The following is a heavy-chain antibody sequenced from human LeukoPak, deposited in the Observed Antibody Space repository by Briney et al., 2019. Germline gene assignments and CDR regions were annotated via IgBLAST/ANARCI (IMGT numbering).Heavy chain of an antibody. CDR1: GYSFTSYW. CDR3: ARLLLDSSDGMDV. D-gene: IGHD3-22*01. J-gene: IGHJ6*02. V-gene: IGHV5-10-1*01. Sequence: GSLRISCKGSGYSFTSYWISWVRQMPGKGLEWMGRIEPSDSYANYSPSFQGHVTFSADKSISTACLQWSSLKASDTAMYYCARLLLDSSDGMDVWGQGTTVTVSS. CDR2: IEPSDSYA.